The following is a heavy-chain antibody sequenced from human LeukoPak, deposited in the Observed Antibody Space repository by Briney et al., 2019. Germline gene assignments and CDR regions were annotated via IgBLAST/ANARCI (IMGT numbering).Heavy chain of an antibody. CDR1: GYTFTSYY. CDR3: TRSRGSSSPHNFDF. CDR2: INPNGGST. Sequence: GASVKVSCKASGYTFTSYYMHWVRQAPGQGLEWMGIINPNGGSTNYAQKSQGRVTMTRDTSTSTVYMELSSLISEDTAFYYCTRSRGSSSPHNFDFWGQGTLVTVSS. J-gene: IGHJ4*02. D-gene: IGHD6-13*01. V-gene: IGHV1-46*01.